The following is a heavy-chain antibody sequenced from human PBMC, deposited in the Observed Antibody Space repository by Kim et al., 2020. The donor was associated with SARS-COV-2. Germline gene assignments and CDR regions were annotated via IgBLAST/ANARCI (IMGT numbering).Heavy chain of an antibody. CDR1: GYTFTSYD. CDR3: ARGSLTMIVVVITPYYYYGRDV. CDR2: MNPNSGNT. J-gene: IGHJ6*04. V-gene: IGHV1-8*01. Sequence: ASVKVSCKASGYTFTSYDINWVRQATGQGLEWMGWMNPNSGNTGYAQKFQGRVTMTRNTSISTAYMELSSLRSEDTAVYYCARGSLTMIVVVITPYYYYGRDVWGKGATVTVSS. D-gene: IGHD3-22*01.